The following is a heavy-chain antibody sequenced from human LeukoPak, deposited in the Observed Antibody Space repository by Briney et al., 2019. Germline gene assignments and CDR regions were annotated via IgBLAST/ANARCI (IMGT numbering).Heavy chain of an antibody. CDR2: ISYSGST. Sequence: SETLSLTCTVSGGSISYYYWSWIRQPPGKGLEWIGDISYSGSTNYNPSLKSRVTISVDTSKNQFSLNLSSVTAADTAVYYCARVSSSWYQDWYFDLWGRGTLVTVSS. CDR3: ARVSSSWYQDWYFDL. J-gene: IGHJ2*01. V-gene: IGHV4-59*01. CDR1: GGSISYYY. D-gene: IGHD6-13*01.